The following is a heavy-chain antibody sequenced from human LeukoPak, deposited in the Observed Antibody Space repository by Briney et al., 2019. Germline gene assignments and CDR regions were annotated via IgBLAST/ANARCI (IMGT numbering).Heavy chain of an antibody. CDR3: AKDSSTLYDILTGYYNADPYYFDY. CDR1: GFTFTSYA. D-gene: IGHD3-9*01. Sequence: GGSVKVSCKASGFTFTSYAISWVRQAPGKGLEWMGAISACGGSTNYAQKVKGRFTITRDNSKNTLYLQMNSLRAEDTAVYYCAKDSSTLYDILTGYYNADPYYFDYWGQGTLVIVSS. CDR2: ISACGGST. V-gene: IGHV3-23*01. J-gene: IGHJ4*02.